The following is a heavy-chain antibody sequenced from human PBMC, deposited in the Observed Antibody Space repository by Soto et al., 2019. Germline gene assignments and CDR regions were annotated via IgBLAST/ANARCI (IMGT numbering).Heavy chain of an antibody. CDR1: GFSLSTSGVG. V-gene: IGHV2-5*02. CDR2: LYWVDDK. CDR3: IQRRCGGDCLQCYTSRYYYGMDV. D-gene: IGHD2-21*02. J-gene: IGHJ6*02. Sequence: QITLKESGPTLVKPTQTLTLTCTFSGFSLSTSGVGVGWIRQPPGKALEWLALLYWVDDKRYSPSLRSRLTIRQDTSKNQMVLTMTNMDPADTATYRCIQRRCGGDCLQCYTSRYYYGMDVWGQGTTVTVSS.